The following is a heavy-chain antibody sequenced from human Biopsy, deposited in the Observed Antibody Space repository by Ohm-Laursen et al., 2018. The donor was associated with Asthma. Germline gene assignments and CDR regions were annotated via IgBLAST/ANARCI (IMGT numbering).Heavy chain of an antibody. CDR3: ARTFHFWSPYHAEHYQL. Sequence: SLRLSCSASGFTFSGYAMSWVRQAPGKGLEWVANIKHDGSEKNHVDSLKGRFTISRDNAKNSLYLQMNSLRAEDTAVYYCARTFHFWSPYHAEHYQLWGQGTLVTVSS. D-gene: IGHD3-3*02. J-gene: IGHJ1*01. CDR2: IKHDGSEK. V-gene: IGHV3-7*01. CDR1: GFTFSGYA.